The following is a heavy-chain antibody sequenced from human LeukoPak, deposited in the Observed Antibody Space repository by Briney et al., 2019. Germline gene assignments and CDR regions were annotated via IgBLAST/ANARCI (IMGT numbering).Heavy chain of an antibody. Sequence: PSETLSLTCAVYGGSFSGYYWSWIRQPPGKGLEWIGEINHSGSTNYNPSLKSRVTMSVDTSKNQFSLKLSSVTAADTAVYYCASSPVGATDYWGQGTLVTVSS. J-gene: IGHJ4*02. D-gene: IGHD1-26*01. CDR2: INHSGST. V-gene: IGHV4-34*01. CDR1: GGSFSGYY. CDR3: ASSPVGATDY.